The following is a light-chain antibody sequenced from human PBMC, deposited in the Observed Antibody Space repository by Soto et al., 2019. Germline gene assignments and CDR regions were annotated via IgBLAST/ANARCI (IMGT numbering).Light chain of an antibody. CDR1: QTFSHNY. J-gene: IGKJ2*01. Sequence: DIVLTQSPGTLSLSPGETATLSCRVSQTFSHNYLSWYQQKPGQAPRLLIYFASTRAAGIPDRFSGSGSGTDFSLTINRLEPADFAVYYCQQYSDSPPKYTFGQGTKLEI. CDR2: FAS. V-gene: IGKV3-20*01. CDR3: QQYSDSPPKYT.